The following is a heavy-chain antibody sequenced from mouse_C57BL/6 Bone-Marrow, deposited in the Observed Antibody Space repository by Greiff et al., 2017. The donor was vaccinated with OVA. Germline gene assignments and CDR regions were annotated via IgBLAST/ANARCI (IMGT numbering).Heavy chain of an antibody. CDR1: GFTFSSSA. CDR2: ISDGGSYT. J-gene: IGHJ4*01. Sequence: EVKLVESGGGLVKPGGSLKLSCAASGFTFSSSAMSWVRQTPEQRLEWVANISDGGSYTYYPDNVKGRFTISRDNAKNNLYLQMSHLKSEDTAMYYCARDRDWDDYAMDYWGQGTSVTVSS. CDR3: ARDRDWDDYAMDY. D-gene: IGHD4-1*01. V-gene: IGHV5-4*01.